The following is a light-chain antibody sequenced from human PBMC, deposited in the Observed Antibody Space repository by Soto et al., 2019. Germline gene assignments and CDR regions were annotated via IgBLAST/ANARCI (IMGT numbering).Light chain of an antibody. CDR2: GAS. CDR1: QRVISSY. CDR3: QQDYS. V-gene: IGKV3D-7*01. Sequence: PGVRVTLSCRASQRVISSYLTWYQQKPGQAPRLLIYGASTRATSIPAKFSGSGSGTDFTLTISSVRPEDFAVYYCQQDYSFGQGTKREIK. J-gene: IGKJ2*01.